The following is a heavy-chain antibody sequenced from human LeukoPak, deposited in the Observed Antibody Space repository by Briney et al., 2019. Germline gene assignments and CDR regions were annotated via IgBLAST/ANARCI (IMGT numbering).Heavy chain of an antibody. CDR2: ISRSSSTI. J-gene: IGHJ4*02. Sequence: GGSLRLSCAASGFTFSSYSMNWVRQAPGKGLEWVSYISRSSSTIYYADSVKGRFTISRDNAKNSLYLQMNSLRAEDTAVYYCARPVRNYYGSGSYSPLGYWGQGTLVTVSS. CDR3: ARPVRNYYGSGSYSPLGY. D-gene: IGHD3-10*01. CDR1: GFTFSSYS. V-gene: IGHV3-48*04.